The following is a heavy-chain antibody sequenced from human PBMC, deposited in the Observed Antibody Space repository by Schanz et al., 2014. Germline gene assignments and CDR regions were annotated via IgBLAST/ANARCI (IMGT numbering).Heavy chain of an antibody. CDR1: GFTFSIYG. J-gene: IGHJ4*02. V-gene: IGHV3-72*01. CDR3: ARRNFYDKSAAFDY. D-gene: IGHD3-9*01. Sequence: EVQLVESGGGLVQPGGSLRLSCAASGFTFSIYGMSWVRQAPGKGLEWVGRITNKPNNYNTEYAASVKGRFTISRDDSRNSLYLQMSSLKTEDTAVYYCARRNFYDKSAAFDYWGQGSLVTVSS. CDR2: ITNKPNNYNT.